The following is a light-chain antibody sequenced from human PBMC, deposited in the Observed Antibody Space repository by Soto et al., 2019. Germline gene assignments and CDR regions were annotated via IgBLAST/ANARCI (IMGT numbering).Light chain of an antibody. CDR3: LQYGSWYT. V-gene: IGKV3-20*01. CDR1: QSISN. CDR2: DTS. J-gene: IGKJ2*01. Sequence: ENVLTQSPGTLSVSPGERATLSCRASQSISNLAWYQQKPGQAPRLVIYDTSSRATGIPDRFSGSGSVTDFTLTISKLEPEDVAVYYCLQYGSWYTFGQGTKLEIK.